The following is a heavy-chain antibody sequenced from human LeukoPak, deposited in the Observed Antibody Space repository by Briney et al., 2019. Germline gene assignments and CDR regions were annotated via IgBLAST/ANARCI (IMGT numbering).Heavy chain of an antibody. V-gene: IGHV3-23*01. CDR2: ISDSGYNT. CDR3: AKDGYNYGYVDY. J-gene: IGHJ4*02. D-gene: IGHD5-18*01. CDR1: GFTFSSYA. Sequence: GGSLRLSCAASGFTFSSYAMNWVRQTPGKGLEWVSGISDSGYNTYYADSVKGRFTISRDNSKNTLYLQMNSLRAEEDTAVYYYAKDGYNYGYVDYWGQGTLVTVSS.